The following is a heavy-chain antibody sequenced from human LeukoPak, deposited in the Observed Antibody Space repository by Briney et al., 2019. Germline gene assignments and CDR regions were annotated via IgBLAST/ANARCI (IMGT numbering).Heavy chain of an antibody. J-gene: IGHJ3*02. CDR2: IYTSGST. Sequence: SQTLSLTCTVAGGSISSGSDYGSWIRQPSGRGLEWIGRIYTSGSTNYNPSFKSRVTISVDTSKNQFSLKLSSVTAADTAVYYCARDWELYAFDIWGQGTMVTVSS. V-gene: IGHV4-61*02. CDR3: ARDWELYAFDI. CDR1: GGSISSGSDY. D-gene: IGHD3-10*01.